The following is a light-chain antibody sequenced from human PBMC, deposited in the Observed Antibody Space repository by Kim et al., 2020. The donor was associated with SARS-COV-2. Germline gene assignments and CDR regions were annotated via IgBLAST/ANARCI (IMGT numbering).Light chain of an antibody. CDR2: AAS. Sequence: ASVEDRVTTSCRASQGICNFLACFQQKPRGAPMSLSYAASSFQSGVPSKFSGSGAGTDFTLTISSLQPEDFATYYCQQYNSYTWTFGQGTKVDIK. CDR3: QQYNSYTWT. J-gene: IGKJ1*01. CDR1: QGICNF. V-gene: IGKV1-16*02.